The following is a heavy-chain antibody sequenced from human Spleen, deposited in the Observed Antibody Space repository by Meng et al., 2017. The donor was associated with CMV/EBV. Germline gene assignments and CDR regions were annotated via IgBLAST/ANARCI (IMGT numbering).Heavy chain of an antibody. V-gene: IGHV3-23*01. CDR2: LSGRGGST. J-gene: IGHJ4*02. CDR3: AKGDY. Sequence: WIRQPPGKGVGWVSALSGRGGSTYYADSVKGRFTISRDNSKNTLYLQMNSLRAEDTSVYYCAKGDYWGQGTLVTVSS.